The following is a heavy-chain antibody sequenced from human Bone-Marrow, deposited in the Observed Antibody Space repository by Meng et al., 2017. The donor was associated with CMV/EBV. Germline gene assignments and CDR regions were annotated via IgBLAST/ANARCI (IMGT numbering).Heavy chain of an antibody. CDR3: ARNGHYSLDP. CDR2: LHDSGTT. V-gene: IGHV4-4*02. D-gene: IGHD3-22*01. Sequence: SETLSLTCAVSGGSFSSDYWWSWVRQTPGKGLQWLGELHDSGTTTYNPSLNSRVTYSLDKFKNEFSLKLTSVTVADTAVYYCARNGHYSLDPWSQGTLVTVSS. CDR1: GGSFSSDYW. J-gene: IGHJ5*02.